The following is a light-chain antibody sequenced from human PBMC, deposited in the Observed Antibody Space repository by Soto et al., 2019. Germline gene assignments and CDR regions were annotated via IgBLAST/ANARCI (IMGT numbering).Light chain of an antibody. CDR3: QQYKNWPWT. J-gene: IGKJ1*01. V-gene: IGKV3D-15*01. CDR2: DAS. Sequence: EIVLTQSPGTLSLSPGERATLSCRASQSVSSSYLAWYQQKPGQAPRLLIYDASNRATGIPARFSGSGSGTEFTLTISSLQSEDCAVYYCQQYKNWPWTFGQGTKVDI. CDR1: QSVSSSY.